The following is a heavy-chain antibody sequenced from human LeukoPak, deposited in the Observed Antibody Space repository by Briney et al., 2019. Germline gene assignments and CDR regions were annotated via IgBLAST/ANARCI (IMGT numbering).Heavy chain of an antibody. J-gene: IGHJ4*02. V-gene: IGHV3-21*01. Sequence: GGSLRLSCAASGFTFSSYSMNWVRQAPGKGLEWVSSISSSSSYIYYADSVKGRFTISGDNAKNSLYLQMNSLRAEDTAVYYCARGELMVYAFDYWGQGTLVTVSS. CDR2: ISSSSSYI. CDR1: GFTFSSYS. CDR3: ARGELMVYAFDY. D-gene: IGHD2-8*01.